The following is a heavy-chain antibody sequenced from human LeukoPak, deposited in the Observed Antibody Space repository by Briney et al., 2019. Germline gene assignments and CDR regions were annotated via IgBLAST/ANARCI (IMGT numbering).Heavy chain of an antibody. J-gene: IGHJ4*02. V-gene: IGHV4-59*01. Sequence: SETLSLTCTVSGGSISSYYWSWIRQPPGKGLEWIGYIYYSGSTNYNPSLKSRVTISVDTSKNQFSLKLSSVTAADTAVYYCAREGGSHGPPNYWGQGTLVTVSS. CDR2: IYYSGST. D-gene: IGHD1-26*01. CDR1: GGSISSYY. CDR3: AREGGSHGPPNY.